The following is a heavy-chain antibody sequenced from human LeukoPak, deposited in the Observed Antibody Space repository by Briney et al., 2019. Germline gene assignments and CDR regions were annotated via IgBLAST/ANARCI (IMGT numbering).Heavy chain of an antibody. J-gene: IGHJ6*02. CDR1: GFTFSSYA. D-gene: IGHD6-13*01. CDR3: AKVKQQLARQYNYYYGMDV. Sequence: GGSLRLSCAASGFTFSSYAMSWVRQAPGKGLEWVSAISGSGGSTYYADSVKGRFTISRDNSKNTLYLQMNSLRAEDTAVYYCAKVKQQLARQYNYYYGMDVWGQGTTVTVSS. V-gene: IGHV3-23*01. CDR2: ISGSGGST.